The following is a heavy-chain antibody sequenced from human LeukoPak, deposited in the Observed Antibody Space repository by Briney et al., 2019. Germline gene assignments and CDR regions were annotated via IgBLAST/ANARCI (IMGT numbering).Heavy chain of an antibody. CDR3: AKYTSGTSYRGLDQ. CDR2: IIGSAVNT. CDR1: GLTVSSYG. D-gene: IGHD3-10*01. V-gene: IGHV3-23*01. J-gene: IGHJ4*02. Sequence: GESLRLSCGASGLTVSSYGMSWVRQAPGKGLEWVSTIIGSAVNTYYADSVKGRSTISRDDSKNTVYLQMNSLRAEDTAVYSCAKYTSGTSYRGLDQWGQGTLVTVSS.